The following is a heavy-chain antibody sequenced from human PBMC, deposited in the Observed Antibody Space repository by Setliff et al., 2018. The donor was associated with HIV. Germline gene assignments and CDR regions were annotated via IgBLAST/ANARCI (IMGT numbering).Heavy chain of an antibody. CDR2: INPNSGGT. Sequence: ASVKVSCKASGYTFTGYYMHWVRQAPGQGLEWMGWINPNSGGTNYAQKFQGRVTMTRDTSISTAYMELSRLRSDDTAVYYCARDPPYDSSGYYLGLDYYFDYWGQGALVTVSS. CDR3: ARDPPYDSSGYYLGLDYYFDY. D-gene: IGHD3-22*01. CDR1: GYTFTGYY. V-gene: IGHV1-2*02. J-gene: IGHJ4*02.